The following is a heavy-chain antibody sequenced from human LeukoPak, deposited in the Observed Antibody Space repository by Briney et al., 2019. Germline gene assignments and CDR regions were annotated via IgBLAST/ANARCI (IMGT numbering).Heavy chain of an antibody. D-gene: IGHD4-23*01. Sequence: PGGSLRLSCAASGFTVSSDYMSWVRQAPGKGLDWVSVIYSGGSTYYADSVKGRFTISRDNSKNTLYLQMNSLRAEDTAVYYCARLYSGNSFDYWGQGTLVTVSS. V-gene: IGHV3-53*01. J-gene: IGHJ4*02. CDR1: GFTVSSDY. CDR3: ARLYSGNSFDY. CDR2: IYSGGST.